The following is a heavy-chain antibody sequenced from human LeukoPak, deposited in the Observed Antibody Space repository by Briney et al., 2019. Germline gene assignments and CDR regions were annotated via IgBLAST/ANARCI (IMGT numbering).Heavy chain of an antibody. J-gene: IGHJ4*02. CDR1: GFTFSSYA. CDR2: ISGSGGST. Sequence: AGGSLRLSCVASGFTFSSYAMSWVRQAPGKGLEWVSVISGSGGSTNYADSVKGRFTISRDNSKNTLYLQMNSLRAEDTAVYYCGVYSSSWHDYWGQGTLVTVSS. CDR3: GVYSSSWHDY. V-gene: IGHV3-23*01. D-gene: IGHD6-13*01.